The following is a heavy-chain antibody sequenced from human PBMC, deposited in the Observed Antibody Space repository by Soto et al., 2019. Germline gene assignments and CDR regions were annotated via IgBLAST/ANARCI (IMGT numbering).Heavy chain of an antibody. CDR1: GFTFDDYG. Sequence: GGSLRLSCAASGFTFDDYGMSWVRQAPGKGLEWVSGINWNGGSTGYADSVKGRFTISRDNAKNSLYLQMNSLRAEDTALYHCARGRTGSITIFGVVIVHFDYWGQGTLVTVSS. CDR2: INWNGGST. D-gene: IGHD3-3*01. CDR3: ARGRTGSITIFGVVIVHFDY. V-gene: IGHV3-20*01. J-gene: IGHJ4*02.